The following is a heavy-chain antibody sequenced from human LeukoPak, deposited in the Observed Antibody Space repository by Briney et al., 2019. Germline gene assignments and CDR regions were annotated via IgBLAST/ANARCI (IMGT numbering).Heavy chain of an antibody. V-gene: IGHV1-8*01. Sequence: ASVKVSCKASGYTFTSYDINRVRQATGQGLEWMGWMNPNTGNTGYAQQFQGRVTMTRNTSISTVYMELSSLKSEDTAVYFCASRRGYSYGYWGQGTLVTVSS. CDR3: ASRRGYSYGY. CDR1: GYTFTSYD. CDR2: MNPNTGNT. D-gene: IGHD5-18*01. J-gene: IGHJ4*02.